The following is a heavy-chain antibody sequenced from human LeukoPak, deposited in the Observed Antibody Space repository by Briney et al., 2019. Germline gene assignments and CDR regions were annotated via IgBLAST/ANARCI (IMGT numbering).Heavy chain of an antibody. D-gene: IGHD1-1*01. CDR2: INHSGST. J-gene: IGHJ6*02. CDR1: GGSFSGYY. CDR3: ARPLGQGNEYGMDV. V-gene: IGHV4-34*01. Sequence: PSETLSLTCAVYGGSFSGYYWSWIRQSPGKGLEWIGEINHSGSTNYNPSLKSRVTISVDTSKNQFSLKLTSVTAADTAVYYCARPLGQGNEYGMDVWGQGTTVTVSS.